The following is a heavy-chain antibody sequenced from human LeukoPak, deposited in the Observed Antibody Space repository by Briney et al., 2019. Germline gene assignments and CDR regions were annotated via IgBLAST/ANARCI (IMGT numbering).Heavy chain of an antibody. J-gene: IGHJ4*02. Sequence: GGSLRLSCAASGFTLSRFWMSWVRQAPGRGPEWVANIKQDGSDKRYVDSVKGRFTVSRDNSKNFLYLQMNSLRAEDTAVYYCARLGQSGGWHFDYWGQGTLVTVSS. D-gene: IGHD6-19*01. V-gene: IGHV3-7*01. CDR2: IKQDGSDK. CDR1: GFTLSRFW. CDR3: ARLGQSGGWHFDY.